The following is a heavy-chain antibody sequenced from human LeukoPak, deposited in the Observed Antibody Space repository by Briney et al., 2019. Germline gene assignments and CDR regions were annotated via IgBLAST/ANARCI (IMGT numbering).Heavy chain of an antibody. J-gene: IGHJ4*02. CDR2: ITTYNGNR. Sequence: GASVKVSCKASGYTLSDYGISWVRQAPGQGLEWVGWITTYNGNRKYAEKFQGRVTMTTNTSTSTYYMEMRSLRSDDTAIYYCARDCSNGVCFPRDYWGQGTHITVST. CDR3: ARDCSNGVCFPRDY. V-gene: IGHV1-18*01. D-gene: IGHD2-8*01. CDR1: GYTLSDYG.